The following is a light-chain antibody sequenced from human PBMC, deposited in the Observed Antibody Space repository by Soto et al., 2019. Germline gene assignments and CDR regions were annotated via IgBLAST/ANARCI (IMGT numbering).Light chain of an antibody. CDR1: SSDVGGYKY. V-gene: IGLV2-14*01. CDR3: CSYAGRSTVV. Sequence: QSALTQPASVSGSPGQSITISCTGTSSDVGGYKYVSWYQQHPGKAPKLMIYEVSYRPSGVSNRFSGSKSGNTAALTISGLQAEDEAEYYCCSYAGRSTVVFGGGTKLTVL. J-gene: IGLJ2*01. CDR2: EVS.